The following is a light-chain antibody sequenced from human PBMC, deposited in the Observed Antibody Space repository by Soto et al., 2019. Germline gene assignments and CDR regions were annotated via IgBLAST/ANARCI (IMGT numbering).Light chain of an antibody. CDR2: DVS. CDR3: SSYTSSSPPV. J-gene: IGLJ1*01. V-gene: IGLV2-14*01. Sequence: QSVRTQPASVSGSPGQSITISCTGTSSDVGGYNYVSWYQQHPGKAPKLMIYDVSNRPSGVSNRFSGSKSGNTASLTISGLQAEFEADYYCSSYTSSSPPVLGTGTRVTVL. CDR1: SSDVGGYNY.